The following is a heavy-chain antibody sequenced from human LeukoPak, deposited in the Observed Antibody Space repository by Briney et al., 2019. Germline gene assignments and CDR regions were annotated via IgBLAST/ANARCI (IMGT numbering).Heavy chain of an antibody. Sequence: GGSLRLSCAASGFTFSSYATHWVRQAPGKGLEWVAVISYDGSNKYYADSVKGRFTISRDNSKNTLYLQMNSLRAEDTAVYYCARDRADFWSGYFNYYGMDVWGQGTTITVSS. CDR1: GFTFSSYA. CDR3: ARDRADFWSGYFNYYGMDV. D-gene: IGHD3-3*01. J-gene: IGHJ6*02. V-gene: IGHV3-30-3*01. CDR2: ISYDGSNK.